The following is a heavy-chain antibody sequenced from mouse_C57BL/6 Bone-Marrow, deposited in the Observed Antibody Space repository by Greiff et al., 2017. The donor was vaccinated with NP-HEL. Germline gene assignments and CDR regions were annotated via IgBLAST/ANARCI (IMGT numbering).Heavy chain of an antibody. D-gene: IGHD1-1*01. CDR2: IDPENGDT. J-gene: IGHJ2*01. Sequence: VQLQQSGAELVRPGASVKLSCTASGFNIKDDYMHWVKQRPEQGLEWIGWIDPENGDTEYASKFQGKATITADTSSNTAYLQLSSLTAEDTAVYYWTKGLGSSPYYFDYWGQGTTLTVSS. CDR3: TKGLGSSPYYFDY. CDR1: GFNIKDDY. V-gene: IGHV14-4*01.